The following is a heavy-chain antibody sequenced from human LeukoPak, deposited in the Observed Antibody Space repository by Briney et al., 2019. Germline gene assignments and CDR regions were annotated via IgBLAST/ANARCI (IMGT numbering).Heavy chain of an antibody. Sequence: SETLSLTCTVSGGPISSYYWSWIRQPAGKGLEWIGRIYTSGSTNYNPSLKSRVTMSLDTSKNQFSLKLSSVTAADTAVYYCARFGVDYGMDVWGQGTTVTVSS. V-gene: IGHV4-4*07. CDR3: ARFGVDYGMDV. J-gene: IGHJ6*02. D-gene: IGHD3-16*01. CDR1: GGPISSYY. CDR2: IYTSGST.